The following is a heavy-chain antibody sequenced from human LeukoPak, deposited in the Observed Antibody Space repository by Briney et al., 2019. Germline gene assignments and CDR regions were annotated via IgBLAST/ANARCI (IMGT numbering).Heavy chain of an antibody. CDR3: ASTSTYYYDSSGYLHDAFDI. CDR1: GFTFSTYG. D-gene: IGHD3-22*01. V-gene: IGHV3-23*01. J-gene: IGHJ3*02. CDR2: ISGGNSRST. Sequence: TGGSLRLSCAASGFTFSTYGMSWVRQAPGKGLEWVSGISGGNSRSTYYADSVKGRFTISRDNSKNTLYLQMNSLRAEDTAVYYCASTSTYYYDSSGYLHDAFDIWGQGTMVTVSS.